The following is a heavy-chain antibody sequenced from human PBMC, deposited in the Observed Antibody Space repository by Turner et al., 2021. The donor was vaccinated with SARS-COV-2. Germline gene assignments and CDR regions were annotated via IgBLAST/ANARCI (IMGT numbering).Heavy chain of an antibody. Sequence: QLQLQESGPGLVKPSETLSLPCTVSGGSISSSSYYWGWIRQPPGKGREWIGSRYYSGSTYYNRSLKSRVTISVDTSKNQFSLKLSSVTAADTAVYYCARGAPQGWYVAVFDYWGQGTLVTVSS. V-gene: IGHV4-39*01. CDR1: GGSISSSSYY. J-gene: IGHJ4*02. CDR3: ARGAPQGWYVAVFDY. D-gene: IGHD6-19*01. CDR2: RYYSGST.